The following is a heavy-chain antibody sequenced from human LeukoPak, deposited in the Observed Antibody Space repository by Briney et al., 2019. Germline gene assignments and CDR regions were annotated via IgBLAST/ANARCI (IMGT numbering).Heavy chain of an antibody. Sequence: GGSLRLSCAASGFIVSSNSMSWVRQAPGKGLEWVSVINSGGGTYYTDSVKGRFTISRDNSKNTLYLQMNSLRAEDTAVYYCARVLGYSFDYWGQGTLVTVSS. J-gene: IGHJ4*02. D-gene: IGHD1-26*01. CDR1: GFIVSSNS. CDR2: INSGGGT. V-gene: IGHV3-53*01. CDR3: ARVLGYSFDY.